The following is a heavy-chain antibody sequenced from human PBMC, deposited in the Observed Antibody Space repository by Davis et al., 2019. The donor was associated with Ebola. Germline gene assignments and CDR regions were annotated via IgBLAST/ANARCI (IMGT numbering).Heavy chain of an antibody. Sequence: LSLTCTVSGGSISSSSYYWGWIRQAPGQGLEWVSFISGSATTVSYADSVRGRFTISRDNAKNSLYLQMHSLRAEDTAVYYCAKTVGWLQQSGEEYFQNWGQGTLVTVSS. CDR1: GGSISSSSYY. V-gene: IGHV3-11*01. CDR3: AKTVGWLQQSGEEYFQN. J-gene: IGHJ1*01. CDR2: ISGSATTV. D-gene: IGHD5-24*01.